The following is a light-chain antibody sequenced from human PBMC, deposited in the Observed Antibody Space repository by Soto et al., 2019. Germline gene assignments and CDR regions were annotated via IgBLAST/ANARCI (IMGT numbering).Light chain of an antibody. CDR1: QSVLYSANNKNY. CDR3: QQYYSTPIT. J-gene: IGKJ5*01. CDR2: WAS. V-gene: IGKV4-1*01. Sequence: DIVMTQSPDSLAVSVGELATINCKSSQSVLYSANNKNYLSWYQQKTGQPPKLLIYWASTRESGVPDRFSGSGSGTDFTLTISSLQAEDVAVYYCQQYYSTPITCGQGTRLEIK.